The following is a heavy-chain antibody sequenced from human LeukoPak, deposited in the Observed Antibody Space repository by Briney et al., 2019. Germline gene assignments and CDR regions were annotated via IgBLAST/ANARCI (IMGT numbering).Heavy chain of an antibody. CDR3: ARDHRWGFDY. CDR1: GFTFSSYS. Sequence: GGSLRLSCAASGFTFSSYSMNWVRQAPGKGLEWVAYIRTTTPTIYYADSVKGRFTISRDDAKNSLSLQMNSLRVEDTAIYYCARDHRWGFDYWGQGILVTDSS. CDR2: IRTTTPTI. V-gene: IGHV3-48*01. J-gene: IGHJ4*02. D-gene: IGHD4-23*01.